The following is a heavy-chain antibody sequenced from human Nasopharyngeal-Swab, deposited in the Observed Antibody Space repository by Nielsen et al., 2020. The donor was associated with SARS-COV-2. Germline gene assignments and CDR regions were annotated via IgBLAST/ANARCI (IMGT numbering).Heavy chain of an antibody. CDR3: ARGHYCSALSCYSEEKYYFDY. J-gene: IGHJ4*02. CDR2: INPNSGDA. V-gene: IGHV1-2*06. CDR1: GYIFGGYY. Sequence: ASVKVFCKASGYIFGGYYIHWVRQAPGQGTEWMGRINPNSGDAHYAQRFQGRVTMTRDTSITTVYMEVNSLRSDDTALYYCARGHYCSALSCYSEEKYYFDYWGQGTLVTVSS. D-gene: IGHD2-15*01.